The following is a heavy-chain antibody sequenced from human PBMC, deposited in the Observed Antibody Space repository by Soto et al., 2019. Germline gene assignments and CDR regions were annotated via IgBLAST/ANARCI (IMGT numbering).Heavy chain of an antibody. CDR2: IYYSGST. CDR1: GGSISSYY. V-gene: IGHV4-59*12. Sequence: SETLSLTCTVSGGSISSYYWSWIRQPPGKGLEWIGYIYYSGSTKYNPSLKSRVTISLDTSKNQFSLSLRSVTAADTAVYYCARGREIFGAVTPFEYWGQGTQVTVSS. J-gene: IGHJ4*02. D-gene: IGHD3-3*01. CDR3: ARGREIFGAVTPFEY.